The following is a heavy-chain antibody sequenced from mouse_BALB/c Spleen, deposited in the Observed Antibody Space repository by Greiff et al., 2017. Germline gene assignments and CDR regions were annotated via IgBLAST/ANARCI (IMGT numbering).Heavy chain of an antibody. V-gene: IGHV1-31*01. Sequence: EVQLQQSGPELVKPGASVKISCKASGYSFTGYYMHWVKQSHVKSLEWIGRINPYNGATSYNQNFKDKASLTVDKSSSTAYMELHCLTAEDSAVYYCARVDGYSVYAMDYWGQGTSVTVSS. J-gene: IGHJ4*01. CDR2: INPYNGAT. CDR3: ARVDGYSVYAMDY. D-gene: IGHD2-3*01. CDR1: GYSFTGYY.